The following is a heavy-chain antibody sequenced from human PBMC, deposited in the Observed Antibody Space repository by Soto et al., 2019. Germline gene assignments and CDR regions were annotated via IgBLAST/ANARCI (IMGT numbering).Heavy chain of an antibody. D-gene: IGHD3-22*01. J-gene: IGHJ4*02. CDR3: ARDYYDSSSGPGDY. CDR1: GFTFSSYW. CDR2: IKQDGSEK. Sequence: PGGSLRLSCAASGFTFSSYWMSWVRQAPGKGLEWVANIKQDGSEKYYVDSVKGRFTISRDNAKNSLYLQMNSLRAEDTAVYYCARDYYDSSSGPGDYWGQGTLVTVSS. V-gene: IGHV3-7*01.